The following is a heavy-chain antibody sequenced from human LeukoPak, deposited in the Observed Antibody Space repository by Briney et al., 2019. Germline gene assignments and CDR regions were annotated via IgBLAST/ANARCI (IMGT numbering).Heavy chain of an antibody. CDR3: ARDEHQYYSESSGRFDF. D-gene: IGHD3-22*01. CDR1: GFTFGFYW. J-gene: IGHJ4*02. V-gene: IGHV3-7*04. CDR2: IKQDGSEK. Sequence: GGSLRLSCVASGFTFGFYWMAWVRQAPGKGLEWVVNIKQDGSEKYYVDSARGRFTISRDNAKNSLYLQMNSLRAEDTAVYYCARDEHQYYSESSGRFDFWGQGVLVTVSS.